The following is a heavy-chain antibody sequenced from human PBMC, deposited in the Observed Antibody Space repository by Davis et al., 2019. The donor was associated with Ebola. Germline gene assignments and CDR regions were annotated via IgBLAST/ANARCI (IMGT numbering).Heavy chain of an antibody. J-gene: IGHJ4*02. D-gene: IGHD1-26*01. V-gene: IGHV3-21*06. CDR2: ISSGSSAM. CDR3: ARRGSGRYFDY. CDR1: GFTFSSYS. Sequence: PGGSLRLSCAASGFTFSSYSMNWVRQAPGKGLEWVSSISSGSSAMYYADSVKGRFTISRDNAKSSLFLQMDSLRAEDTALYYCARRGSGRYFDYWGQGTLVTVSS.